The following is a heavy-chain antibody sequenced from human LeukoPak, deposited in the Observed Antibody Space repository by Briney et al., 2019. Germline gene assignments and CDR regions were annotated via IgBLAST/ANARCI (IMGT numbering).Heavy chain of an antibody. D-gene: IGHD4-23*01. CDR2: IYYSGST. Sequence: PSETLSLTCTVSGGSISSYYWSWIRQPPGKGLEWIGYIYYSGSTYYNPSLKSRVTISVDTSKNQFSLKLSSVTAADTAVYYCARGDYGGHNWFDPWGQGTLVTVSS. CDR1: GGSISSYY. J-gene: IGHJ5*02. V-gene: IGHV4-59*12. CDR3: ARGDYGGHNWFDP.